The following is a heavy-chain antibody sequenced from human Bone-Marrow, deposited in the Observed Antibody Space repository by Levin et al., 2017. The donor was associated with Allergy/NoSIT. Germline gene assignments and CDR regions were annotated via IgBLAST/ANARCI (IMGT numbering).Heavy chain of an antibody. CDR1: GFSLSTSGMC. D-gene: IGHD2-15*01. V-gene: IGHV2-70*01. CDR2: IDWDDDK. J-gene: IGHJ3*02. Sequence: SGPTLVKPTQTLTLTCTFSGFSLSTSGMCVSWIRQPPGKALEWLALIDWDDDKYYSTSLKTRLTISKDTSKNQVVLTMTNMDPVDTATYYCARSGGSCYILEAFDIWGQGTMVTVSS. CDR3: ARSGGSCYILEAFDI.